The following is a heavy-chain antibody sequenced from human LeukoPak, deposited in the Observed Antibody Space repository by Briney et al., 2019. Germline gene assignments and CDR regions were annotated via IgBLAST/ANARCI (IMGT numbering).Heavy chain of an antibody. CDR2: ISHSGST. J-gene: IGHJ4*02. Sequence: SETLSLTCAVYGGSFSGYQWTWIRRPPGKGLDWIGEISHSGSTNYNPSLKSRVTMSVDTSENQFSLKLTSVTAADSAVYYCAGLGVMVLVYQFESWGQGTPVTVSS. CDR3: AGLGVMVLVYQFES. CDR1: GGSFSGYQ. V-gene: IGHV4-34*01. D-gene: IGHD2-8*01.